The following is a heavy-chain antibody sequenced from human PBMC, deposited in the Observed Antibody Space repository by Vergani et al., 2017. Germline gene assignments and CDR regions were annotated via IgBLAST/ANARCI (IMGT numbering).Heavy chain of an antibody. Sequence: QVQLVQSGAEVKKPGASVKVSCKACGYTFTGHYMHWVRQAPGQGLGWMGWINPNSGGTNYAEKFEGRVTMNRDASIRTAYMGLSRLRSDDTAVYYCARDPYCSGGSFNDCWGQGTLVTVSS. V-gene: IGHV1-2*02. D-gene: IGHD2-15*01. J-gene: IGHJ4*02. CDR2: INPNSGGT. CDR1: GYTFTGHY. CDR3: ARDPYCSGGSFNDC.